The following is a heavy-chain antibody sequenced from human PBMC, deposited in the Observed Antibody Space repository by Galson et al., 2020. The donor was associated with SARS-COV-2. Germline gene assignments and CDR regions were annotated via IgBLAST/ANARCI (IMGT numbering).Heavy chain of an antibody. CDR2: ISSSSSTI. CDR1: GLTFRSNA. V-gene: IGHV3-48*01. J-gene: IGHJ5*02. CDR3: ARDPGSCSTSSCYVLGWLDP. Sequence: GGSLRLSCAPSGLTFRSNAMTWVRQAPGKGREWVSNISSSSSTISYATPFKGRFTTSRDNGKNSLYLQMNSLRAEDTAVYYCARDPGSCSTSSCYVLGWLDPWGQGTLVTVSS. D-gene: IGHD2-2*01.